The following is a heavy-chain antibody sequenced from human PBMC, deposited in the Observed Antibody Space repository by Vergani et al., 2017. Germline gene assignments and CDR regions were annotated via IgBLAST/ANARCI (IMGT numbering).Heavy chain of an antibody. D-gene: IGHD6-13*01. V-gene: IGHV3-23*01. J-gene: IGHJ1*01. Sequence: EVQLLESVGGLVQPGGSLRLTCAASEFTFSNYAMNWVHQAPGKGLEWVSGISGSGVSAYYTDSVKGRFTISRDNSKNMLYLQMSSLRAEDTAVYYCGKDRAAAAGTGFVQHWGQGTLVTVSS. CDR2: ISGSGVSA. CDR3: GKDRAAAAGTGFVQH. CDR1: EFTFSNYA.